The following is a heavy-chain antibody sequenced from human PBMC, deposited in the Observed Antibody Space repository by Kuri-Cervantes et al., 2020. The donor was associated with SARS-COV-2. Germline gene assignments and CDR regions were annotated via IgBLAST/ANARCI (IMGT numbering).Heavy chain of an antibody. J-gene: IGHJ5*02. V-gene: IGHV1-69*06. CDR3: ARRYSGSYGSYWFDP. CDR1: GGTFSSYA. Sequence: SVKVSCKASGGTFSSYAISWVRQAPGQGLEWMGGFIPIFGTANYAQKFQGRVTITADKSTSTAYMELSSLRSDDTAVYYCARRYSGSYGSYWFDPWGQGTLVTVSS. CDR2: FIPIFGTA. D-gene: IGHD1-26*01.